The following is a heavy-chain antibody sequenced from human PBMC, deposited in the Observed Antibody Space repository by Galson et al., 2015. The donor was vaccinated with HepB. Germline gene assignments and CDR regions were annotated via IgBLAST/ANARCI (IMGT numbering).Heavy chain of an antibody. CDR2: ISYDGSNK. V-gene: IGHV3-30*03. Sequence: SLRLSCAASGFTFSSYGMPWVRQAPGKGLEWVAVISYDGSNKYYADSVKGRFTISRDNSKNTLYLQMNSLRAEDTAVYYCEVGATAAFDYWGQGTLVTVSS. CDR3: EVGATAAFDY. CDR1: GFTFSSYG. J-gene: IGHJ4*02. D-gene: IGHD5-24*01.